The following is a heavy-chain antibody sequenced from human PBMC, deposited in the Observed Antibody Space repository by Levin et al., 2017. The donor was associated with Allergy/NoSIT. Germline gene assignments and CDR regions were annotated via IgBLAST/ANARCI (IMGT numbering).Heavy chain of an antibody. CDR1: GGSISSYY. J-gene: IGHJ5*02. CDR3: ARDSQTGWFDP. D-gene: IGHD3-10*01. Sequence: SETLSLTCTVSGGSISSYYWSWIQQPPGKGLEWIGYIYYSGSTNYNPSLKSRVTISVDTSKNQFSLKLSSVTAADTAVYYCARDSQTGWFDPWGQGTLVTVSS. CDR2: IYYSGST. V-gene: IGHV4-59*01.